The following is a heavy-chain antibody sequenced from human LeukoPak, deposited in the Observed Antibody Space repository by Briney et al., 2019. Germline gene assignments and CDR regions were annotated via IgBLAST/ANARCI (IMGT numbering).Heavy chain of an antibody. V-gene: IGHV4-59*08. D-gene: IGHD3-22*01. CDR3: ARGLVGYYDSSAYYYAQFDP. Sequence: SETLSLTCTVSGGSISSYYWSWIRQPPGKGLEWIGYIYYSGSTNYNPSLKSRVTISVDTSKNQFSLKLSSVTAADTAVYYCARGLVGYYDSSAYYYAQFDPWGQGTLVTVSS. J-gene: IGHJ5*02. CDR2: IYYSGST. CDR1: GGSISSYY.